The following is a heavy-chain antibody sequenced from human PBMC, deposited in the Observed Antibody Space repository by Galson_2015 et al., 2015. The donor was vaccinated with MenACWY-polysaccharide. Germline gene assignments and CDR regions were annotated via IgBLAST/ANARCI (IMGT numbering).Heavy chain of an antibody. J-gene: IGHJ4*02. D-gene: IGHD6-19*01. CDR2: ISGDGGST. Sequence: SLRLSCAASGLTFDDYAMHWVRQAPGKGLEWVSLISGDGGSTYYADSVKGRFTISRDNSKNSLYLQMNSLRTEDTALYYCAKDKGISSGWYDYWGQGTLVTVSS. CDR1: GLTFDDYA. V-gene: IGHV3-43*02. CDR3: AKDKGISSGWYDY.